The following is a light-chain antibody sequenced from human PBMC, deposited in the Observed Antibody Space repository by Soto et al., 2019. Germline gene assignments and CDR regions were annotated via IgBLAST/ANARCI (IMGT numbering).Light chain of an antibody. CDR2: EGS. J-gene: IGLJ2*01. CDR1: SSDVGTYNL. Sequence: QSALTQPASVSGSPGQSITISCNGTSSDVGTYNLVSWYQQHPGKAPKLMIYEGSKRPSGVSNRFSGSKSGNTASLTISGLQAEDEADYYCCSYAGGSTVVFGGGTKLTVL. CDR3: CSYAGGSTVV. V-gene: IGLV2-23*01.